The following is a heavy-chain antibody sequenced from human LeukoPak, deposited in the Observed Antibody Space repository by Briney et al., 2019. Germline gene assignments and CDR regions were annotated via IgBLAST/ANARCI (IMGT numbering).Heavy chain of an antibody. V-gene: IGHV4-59*01. CDR2: IYYSGST. J-gene: IGHJ6*02. CDR3: ARWPGGSTIFGVVGGSYHGMDV. Sequence: PSETLSLTCTVSGGSISSYYWSWIRQPPGKGLEWIGYIYYSGSTNYNPSLKSRVTISVDTSKNQFSLKLSSVTAADTAVYYCARWPGGSTIFGVVGGSYHGMDVWGQGTTVTVSS. D-gene: IGHD3-3*01. CDR1: GGSISSYY.